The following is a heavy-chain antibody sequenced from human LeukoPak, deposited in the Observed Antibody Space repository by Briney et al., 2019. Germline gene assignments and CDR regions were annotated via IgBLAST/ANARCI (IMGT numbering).Heavy chain of an antibody. D-gene: IGHD1-26*01. CDR1: GFTFSSYA. CDR2: ISGSGGST. V-gene: IGHV3-23*01. Sequence: PGGSLRLSCAASGFTFSSYAMSWVRQAPGKGLEWVSVISGSGGSTYYADSVKGRFTISRDNFKNTLYLQMNSLRVEDTAIYYCTRDSYGGATGYWGQGTLVTVSS. CDR3: TRDSYGGATGY. J-gene: IGHJ4*02.